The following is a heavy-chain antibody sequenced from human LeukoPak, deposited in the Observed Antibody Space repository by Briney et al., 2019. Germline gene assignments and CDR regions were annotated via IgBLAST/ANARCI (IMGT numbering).Heavy chain of an antibody. J-gene: IGHJ4*02. D-gene: IGHD3-10*01. Sequence: GRSLRLSCAASGFTFDDYAMHWVRQAPGKGLEWVSGISWNSGSIGYADSVKGRFTISRDNAKNSLYLQMNSLRTEDTAVYYCARVGNRGKSGYFDYWGQGTLVTVSS. V-gene: IGHV3-9*01. CDR3: ARVGNRGKSGYFDY. CDR2: ISWNSGSI. CDR1: GFTFDDYA.